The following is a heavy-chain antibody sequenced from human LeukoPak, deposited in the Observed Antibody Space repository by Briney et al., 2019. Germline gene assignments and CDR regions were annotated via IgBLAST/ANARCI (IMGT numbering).Heavy chain of an antibody. CDR2: ISSSSAYM. J-gene: IGHJ4*02. Sequence: PGGSLRLSCAASGFTFSNYRMNWVRQAPGKGLEWVSSISSSSAYMSYADSVKGRFTISRDNAKNSLYLQMDSLRVEDTAVYYCARDNWIEAHYFDYWGQGTLVTVSS. V-gene: IGHV3-21*06. CDR1: GFTFSNYR. CDR3: ARDNWIEAHYFDY. D-gene: IGHD1-20*01.